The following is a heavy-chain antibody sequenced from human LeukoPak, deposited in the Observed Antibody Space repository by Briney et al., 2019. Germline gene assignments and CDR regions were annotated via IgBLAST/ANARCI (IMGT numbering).Heavy chain of an antibody. V-gene: IGHV4-59*01. CDR1: GGSISSYY. CDR3: ARGRYCSSTSCASRIFDY. CDR2: IYYSWST. D-gene: IGHD2-2*01. Sequence: SETLSLTCTVSGGSISSYYWSWIRQPPGKGLEWIGYIYYSWSTNYNPSLKSRVTISVDTSKNQFSLKLSSVTAADTAVYYCARGRYCSSTSCASRIFDYWGQGTLVTVSS. J-gene: IGHJ4*02.